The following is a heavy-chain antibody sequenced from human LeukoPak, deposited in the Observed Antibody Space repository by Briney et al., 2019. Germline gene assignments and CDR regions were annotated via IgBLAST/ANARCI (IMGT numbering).Heavy chain of an antibody. CDR2: INTDGSST. Sequence: GGSLRLSCAASGFTFSSYWMHWVRQAPGKGLVWVSRINTDGSSTSYADSVKGRFTISRDDSKNTLYLQMNRLRAEDTAVYYCASEIRGAHLIWGQGTMVTVSS. V-gene: IGHV3-74*01. CDR3: ASEIRGAHLI. D-gene: IGHD3-10*01. CDR1: GFTFSSYW. J-gene: IGHJ3*02.